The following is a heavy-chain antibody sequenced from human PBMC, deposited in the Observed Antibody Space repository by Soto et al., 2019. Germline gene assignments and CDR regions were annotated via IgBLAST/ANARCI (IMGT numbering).Heavy chain of an antibody. Sequence: ASVKVSCKASGYTFTGYYMHWVRQAPGQGLEWMGWINPNSGGTNYAQKFQGRVTMTRDTSISTAYMELSRLRSDDTAVYYCARDGSSSPATRDYYYGMDVWGQGTTVTVSS. D-gene: IGHD6-6*01. CDR1: GYTFTGYY. CDR3: ARDGSSSPATRDYYYGMDV. CDR2: INPNSGGT. V-gene: IGHV1-2*02. J-gene: IGHJ6*02.